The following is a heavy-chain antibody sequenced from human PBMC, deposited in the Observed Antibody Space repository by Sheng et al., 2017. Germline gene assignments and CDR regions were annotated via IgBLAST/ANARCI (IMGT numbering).Heavy chain of an antibody. CDR3: ARDQDYYGSGSYSYYAMDV. D-gene: IGHD3-10*01. CDR2: IIPILGTT. J-gene: IGHJ6*02. Sequence: VQLLQSGAAVKKPGSSVKVSCEVSGGTFNDYAISWVRQAPGQGLEWMGGIIPILGTTNYAQKFQGRVTITADESTSTAYMDLISLRSEDTAVYYCARDQDYYGSGSYSYYAMDVWDQGP. CDR1: GGTFNDYA. V-gene: IGHV1-69*12.